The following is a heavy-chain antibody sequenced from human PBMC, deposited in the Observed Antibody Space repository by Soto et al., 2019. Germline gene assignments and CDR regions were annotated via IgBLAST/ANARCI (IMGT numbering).Heavy chain of an antibody. CDR3: ARMGDVPYYYYGLDV. V-gene: IGHV1-18*01. J-gene: IGHJ6*02. CDR1: GYSFTRYG. D-gene: IGHD3-16*01. Sequence: QVQLVQSGAEVKKPGASVKVSCKASGYSFTRYGISWVRQAPGQGLEWMGWISGYNANTNYPENLQGRVTMTTDTSTSTDYMEVRNLISEDTAVYYCARMGDVPYYYYGLDVWGQGTTVTVSS. CDR2: ISGYNANT.